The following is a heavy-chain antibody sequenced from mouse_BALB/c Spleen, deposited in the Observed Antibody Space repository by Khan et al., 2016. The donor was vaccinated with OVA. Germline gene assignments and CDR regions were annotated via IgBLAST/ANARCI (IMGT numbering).Heavy chain of an antibody. Sequence: EVELVESGGGLVQPGGSRKLSCAASGFTFSDYGMAWVRQAPGKGPEWVAFISDLAYTIYYGEAVTGRFTISRENAKNTLYLEMSSLRSEDTAIYYCARGGGTAPFAYWGLGTLVTVSA. CDR2: ISDLAYTI. CDR3: ARGGGTAPFAY. V-gene: IGHV5-15*02. CDR1: GFTFSDYG. J-gene: IGHJ3*01. D-gene: IGHD1-2*01.